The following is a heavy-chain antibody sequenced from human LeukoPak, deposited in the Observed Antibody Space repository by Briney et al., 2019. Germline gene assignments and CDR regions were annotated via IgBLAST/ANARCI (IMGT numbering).Heavy chain of an antibody. CDR1: GYTFTSYD. J-gene: IGHJ4*02. CDR3: AREELLRTPPY. D-gene: IGHD3-10*01. V-gene: IGHV1-8*03. Sequence: ASVKVSCKASGYTFTSYDINWVRQATGQGLEWMGWMNPNSGNTGYAQKFQGRVTITRNTSISTAYMELSSLRSEDTAVYYCAREELLRTPPYWGQGTLVTVSS. CDR2: MNPNSGNT.